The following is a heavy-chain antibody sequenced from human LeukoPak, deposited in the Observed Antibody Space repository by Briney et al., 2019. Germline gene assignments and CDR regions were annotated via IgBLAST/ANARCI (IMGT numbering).Heavy chain of an antibody. Sequence: PGGSLRLSCAASGFTVSSNYMSWVRQAPGKGLEWVSVIYSGGSTYYADSVKGRFTISRDNSKNTLYLQINSLRAEDTAVYYCARDGGGWLTGYFDLWGRGPLVIVSS. CDR2: IYSGGST. D-gene: IGHD6-19*01. V-gene: IGHV3-53*01. CDR3: ARDGGGWLTGYFDL. CDR1: GFTVSSNY. J-gene: IGHJ2*01.